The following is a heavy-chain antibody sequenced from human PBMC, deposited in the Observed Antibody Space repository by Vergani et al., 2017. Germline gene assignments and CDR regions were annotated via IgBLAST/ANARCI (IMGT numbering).Heavy chain of an antibody. J-gene: IGHJ6*02. CDR2: IYYSGST. CDR3: ARDPGYSGYDPSFYYYGMDV. CDR1: GGSISSGGYY. Sequence: QVQLQESGPGLVKPSQTLSLTCTVSGGSISSGGYYWSWIRQPTGQGLEWIGYIYYSGSTYYNPSLKSRVTISVDTSKTRFSLKLSSVTAADTAVYYCARDPGYSGYDPSFYYYGMDVWGQGTTVTVSS. V-gene: IGHV4-31*03. D-gene: IGHD5-12*01.